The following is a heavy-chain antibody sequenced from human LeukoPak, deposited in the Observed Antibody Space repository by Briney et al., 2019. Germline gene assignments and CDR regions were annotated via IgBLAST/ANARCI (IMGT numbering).Heavy chain of an antibody. Sequence: GGSLRLSCAASGFTLNSYALHWVRQAPGKGLEWVAVISSDGSNKYYADSVKGRFTISRDNSKNTLYLQMNSLRAEDTAVYYCARGFLPYYYGSGSFDYWGQGTLVTVSS. J-gene: IGHJ4*02. CDR3: ARGFLPYYYGSGSFDY. CDR2: ISSDGSNK. CDR1: GFTLNSYA. D-gene: IGHD3-10*01. V-gene: IGHV3-30-3*01.